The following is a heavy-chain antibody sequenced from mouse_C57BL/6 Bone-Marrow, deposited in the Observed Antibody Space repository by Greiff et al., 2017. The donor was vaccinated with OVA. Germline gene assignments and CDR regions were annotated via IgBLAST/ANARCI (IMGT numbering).Heavy chain of an antibody. D-gene: IGHD2-1*01. CDR2: IYIGNGYT. V-gene: IGHV1-58*01. CDR1: GYTFTSYG. Sequence: VQLKQSGAELVRPGSSVKMSCKTSGYTFTSYGINWVKQRPGQGLEWIGYIYIGNGYTEYNEKFKGKATLTSDTSSSTAYMQLSSLTSEDSAIYFCALIYYGNYAGFAYWGQGTLVTVSA. CDR3: ALIYYGNYAGFAY. J-gene: IGHJ3*01.